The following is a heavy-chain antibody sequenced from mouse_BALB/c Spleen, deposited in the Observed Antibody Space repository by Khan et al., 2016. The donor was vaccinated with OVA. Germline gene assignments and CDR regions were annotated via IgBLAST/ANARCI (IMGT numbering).Heavy chain of an antibody. Sequence: QVQLKQSGAELARPGASVKMSCKASGYTFTSYTIHWIKQRPGQGLEWIGYINPSSGYTNYHQKFKDKATLTADKSSTTAYMHLSSLTSDYSAVFYCAKDGAYYRNDGWFAYWGQGTLVTVSA. J-gene: IGHJ3*01. V-gene: IGHV1-4*01. CDR1: GYTFTSYT. D-gene: IGHD2-14*01. CDR3: AKDGAYYRNDGWFAY. CDR2: INPSSGYT.